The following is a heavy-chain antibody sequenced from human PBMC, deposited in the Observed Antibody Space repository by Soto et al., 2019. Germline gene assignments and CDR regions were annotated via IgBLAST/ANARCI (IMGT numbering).Heavy chain of an antibody. CDR2: IYHSGST. V-gene: IGHV4-4*02. Sequence: QVQLQESGPGLVKPSGTLSLTCAVSGGSISSSNWWSWVRQPPGKGLEWIGEIYHSGSTNYNPSLKSRVTISVDTSKTQFSMKLSSVSAADTAVYYCARTHPVRYCSSTSCSSPFYYYYGMDVWGQGTTVTVSS. D-gene: IGHD2-2*01. J-gene: IGHJ6*02. CDR1: GGSISSSNW. CDR3: ARTHPVRYCSSTSCSSPFYYYYGMDV.